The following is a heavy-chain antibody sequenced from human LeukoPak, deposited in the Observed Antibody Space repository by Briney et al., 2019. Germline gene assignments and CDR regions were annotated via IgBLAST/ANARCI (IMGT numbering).Heavy chain of an antibody. J-gene: IGHJ6*03. CDR1: GFTFSPYS. V-gene: IGHV3-21*01. Sequence: GGSLRLSCAASGFTFSPYSMTWVRRAPGKGLEWVTSIDGNTAYIYYADSVKGRFTISRDNAKNSLDLQMNSLRAEDTAMYYCARGITTGHYYYMDVWGKGTTVTVSS. CDR3: ARGITTGHYYYMDV. CDR2: IDGNTAYI. D-gene: IGHD3-22*01.